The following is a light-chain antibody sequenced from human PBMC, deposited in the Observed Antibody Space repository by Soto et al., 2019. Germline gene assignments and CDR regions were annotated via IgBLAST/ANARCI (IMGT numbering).Light chain of an antibody. CDR2: AAS. V-gene: IGKV1-9*01. CDR1: QGISSY. Sequence: IQLTQSPSSLSASVGDRVTITCRASQGISSYLAWYQQKPGKAPKLLIYAASTLQSGVPSRFSGSGSGTDFTLTIRSLQPEDFATYYCQQLNSYPPWTFGQGTKVEIK. J-gene: IGKJ1*01. CDR3: QQLNSYPPWT.